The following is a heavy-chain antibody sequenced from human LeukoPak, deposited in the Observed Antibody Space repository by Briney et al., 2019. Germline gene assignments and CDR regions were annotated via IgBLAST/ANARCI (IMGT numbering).Heavy chain of an antibody. CDR3: ARVWYYYDSSGLNWFDP. D-gene: IGHD3-22*01. CDR1: GGSISIYY. J-gene: IGHJ5*02. Sequence: SETLSLTCTVSGGSISIYYWSWIRQPPGKGLEWIGYIYYSGSTNYNPSLKSRVTISVDTSKNQFSLKLSSVTAADTAVYYCARVWYYYDSSGLNWFDPWGQGTLVTVSS. CDR2: IYYSGST. V-gene: IGHV4-59*12.